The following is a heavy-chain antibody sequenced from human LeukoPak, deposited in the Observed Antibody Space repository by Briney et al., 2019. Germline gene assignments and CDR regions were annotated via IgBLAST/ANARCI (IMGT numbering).Heavy chain of an antibody. J-gene: IGHJ3*02. V-gene: IGHV4-59*01. D-gene: IGHD3-22*01. Sequence: NPSETLSLTCTASGGSISSYYWSWIRQPPGKGLEWIGYIYYSGSTNYNPSLKSRVTISVDTSKNQFSLKLSSVTAADTAVYYCARDKGYYYDSSGYYPDAFDIWGQGTMVTVSS. CDR3: ARDKGYYYDSSGYYPDAFDI. CDR1: GGSISSYY. CDR2: IYYSGST.